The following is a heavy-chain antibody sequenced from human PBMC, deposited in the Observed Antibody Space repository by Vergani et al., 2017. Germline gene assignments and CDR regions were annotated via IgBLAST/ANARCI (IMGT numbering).Heavy chain of an antibody. J-gene: IGHJ6*03. D-gene: IGHD5-12*01. CDR1: GGTFSSYA. V-gene: IGHV1-69*01. Sequence: QVQLVQSGAEVKKPGSSVKVSCKASGGTFSSYAISWVRQAPGQGLEWMGGIIPIFGTANYAQKFQGRVTITADESTSTAYMELSSLRSEDTAVYYCATGGYSGYDKYYYYYYMDVWGKGTTVTVSS. CDR3: ATGGYSGYDKYYYYYYMDV. CDR2: IIPIFGTA.